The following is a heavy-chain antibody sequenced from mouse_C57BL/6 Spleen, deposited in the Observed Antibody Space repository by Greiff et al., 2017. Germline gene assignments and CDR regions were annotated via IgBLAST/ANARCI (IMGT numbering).Heavy chain of an antibody. V-gene: IGHV5-16*01. CDR2: INYDGSST. Sequence: EVMLVESEGGLVQPGSSMKLSCTASGFTFSDYYMAWVRQVPEKGLEWVANINYDGSSTYYLDSLKSRFIISRDNAKNILYLQMSSLKSEDTATYYCARDRKYSNYYYAMDYWGQGTSVTVSS. CDR3: ARDRKYSNYYYAMDY. CDR1: GFTFSDYY. D-gene: IGHD2-5*01. J-gene: IGHJ4*01.